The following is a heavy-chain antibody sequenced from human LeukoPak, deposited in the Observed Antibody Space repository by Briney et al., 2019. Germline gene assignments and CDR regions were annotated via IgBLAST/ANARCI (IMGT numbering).Heavy chain of an antibody. CDR2: LYSGDRP. J-gene: IGHJ3*02. Sequence: PGGSLRLSCAASGFNFSNYAMHSVRQAPGKGLEWVSLLYSGDRPFYADSVKGRFTISRDNSNWTVFLQMNSLRAEDTAVYYCARVRGDSRGNAFDIWGQGTMVSVS. CDR1: GFNFSNYA. D-gene: IGHD2-15*01. V-gene: IGHV3-53*01. CDR3: ARVRGDSRGNAFDI.